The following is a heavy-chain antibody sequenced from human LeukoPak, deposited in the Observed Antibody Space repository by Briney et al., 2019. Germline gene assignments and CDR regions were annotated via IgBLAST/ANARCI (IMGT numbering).Heavy chain of an antibody. CDR3: ARSGYYYDSSGYYY. J-gene: IGHJ6*04. CDR2: ISSSGST. CDR1: GDSISSGDYY. Sequence: SQTLSLTCTVSGDSISSGDYYWSWIRQPAGKGLEWIGRISSSGSTNYNPSLKSRVTISVDTSKNQFSLKLSSVTAADTAVYYCARSGYYYDSSGYYYWGKGTTVTISS. V-gene: IGHV4-61*02. D-gene: IGHD3-22*01.